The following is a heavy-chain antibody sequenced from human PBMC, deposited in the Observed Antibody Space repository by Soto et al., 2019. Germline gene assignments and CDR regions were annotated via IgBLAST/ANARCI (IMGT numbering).Heavy chain of an antibody. D-gene: IGHD2-2*01. V-gene: IGHV3-30*18. J-gene: IGHJ3*01. Sequence: GGSLRLSCVASGFTFGNYGFHWVRRTPGEGLQWMAAISSGGTTKNYAESVKGRFFISRDNSRNTVFLHMNTVRAEDTALYYCAKDYLGSSNVFDVWGRGTVVTVSS. CDR2: ISSGGTTK. CDR1: GFTFGNYG. CDR3: AKDYLGSSNVFDV.